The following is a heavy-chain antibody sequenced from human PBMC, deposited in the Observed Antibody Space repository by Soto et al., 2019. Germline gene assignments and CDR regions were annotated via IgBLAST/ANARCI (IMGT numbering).Heavy chain of an antibody. J-gene: IGHJ4*02. CDR1: GFTFSTYW. CDR3: ARGRTVRNYADDSSDYFYFFDY. Sequence: GGSLRLSCAASGFTFSTYWMHWIRQVPGKGLEWVSRINSDASHTYYADSVKGRFTISRDNAQNTLHLEMNSLRAEDTAVYYCARGRTVRNYADDSSDYFYFFDYWGQGTQVTASS. D-gene: IGHD3-22*01. V-gene: IGHV3-74*01. CDR2: INSDASHT.